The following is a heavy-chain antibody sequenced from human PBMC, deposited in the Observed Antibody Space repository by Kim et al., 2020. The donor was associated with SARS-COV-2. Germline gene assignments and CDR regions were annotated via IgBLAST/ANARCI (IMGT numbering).Heavy chain of an antibody. CDR2: ISGSGGST. CDR3: AKNWLYFYYGMDV. CDR1: GFTFSSYA. J-gene: IGHJ6*02. D-gene: IGHD1-1*01. V-gene: IGHV3-23*01. Sequence: GGSLRLSCAASGFTFSSYAMSWVRQAPGKGLEWVSSISGSGGSTYYTDSVKGRFTISRDNSKNTLYLQMNSLRAEDTAVYYCAKNWLYFYYGMDVWGQGTTVTVS.